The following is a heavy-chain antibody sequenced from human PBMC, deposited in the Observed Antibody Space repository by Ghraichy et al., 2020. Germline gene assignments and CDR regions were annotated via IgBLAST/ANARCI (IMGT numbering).Heavy chain of an antibody. V-gene: IGHV3-23*01. CDR2: ISGSGGST. J-gene: IGHJ4*02. Sequence: GGSLRLSCAASGFTFSSYAMSWVRQAPGKGLEWVSAISGSGGSTYYADSVKGWFTISRDNSKNTLYLQMNSLRAEDTAVYYCAKDDYIWGSYRYWGQGTLVTVSS. CDR3: AKDDYIWGSYRY. CDR1: GFTFSSYA. D-gene: IGHD3-16*01.